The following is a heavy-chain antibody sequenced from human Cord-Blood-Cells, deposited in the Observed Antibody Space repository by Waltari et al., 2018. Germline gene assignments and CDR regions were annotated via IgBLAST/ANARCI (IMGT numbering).Heavy chain of an antibody. Sequence: QVELVQSGAEVKKPGASVKVSCKASGYTFTGYYMHWVRQAPGQGLEWMGWINPNSGGTNYAQKFQGRVTTTRDTSISTAYLELSRRRSDGTAVYCCARDPSTGIPYWYFDLWGRGTLVTVSS. J-gene: IGHJ2*01. D-gene: IGHD1-1*01. CDR1: GYTFTGYY. V-gene: IGHV1-2*02. CDR3: ARDPSTGIPYWYFDL. CDR2: INPNSGGT.